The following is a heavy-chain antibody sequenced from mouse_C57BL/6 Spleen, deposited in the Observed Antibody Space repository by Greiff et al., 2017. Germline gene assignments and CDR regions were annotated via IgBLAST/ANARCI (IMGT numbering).Heavy chain of an antibody. CDR1: GYSITSGYD. V-gene: IGHV3-1*01. CDR2: ISYSGST. J-gene: IGHJ2*01. CDR3: ARGDYDYFDY. Sequence: EVKLQESGPGTVKPSQSLSLTCTVTGYSITSGYDWHWIRHFPGNKLEWMGYISYSGSTNYNPSLKSRISITHDTSKNHFFLKLNSVTTEDTATYYCARGDYDYFDYWGQGTTLTVSS. D-gene: IGHD2-4*01.